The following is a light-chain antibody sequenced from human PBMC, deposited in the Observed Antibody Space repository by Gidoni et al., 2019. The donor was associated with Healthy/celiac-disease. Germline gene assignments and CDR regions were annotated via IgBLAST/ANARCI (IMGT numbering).Light chain of an antibody. CDR1: TGAVTSGHY. CDR3: LLSFSGARPVV. J-gene: IGLJ2*01. CDR2: ETS. Sequence: QAVVTQEPSLTVSPGGTVPLTCGSSTGAVTSGHYPYWFQQKPGQAPRTLIYETSNKPSWTPTRFSGSLLGGKAALTLSGAQPEDEAEYYCLLSFSGARPVVFGGGTKLTVL. V-gene: IGLV7-46*01.